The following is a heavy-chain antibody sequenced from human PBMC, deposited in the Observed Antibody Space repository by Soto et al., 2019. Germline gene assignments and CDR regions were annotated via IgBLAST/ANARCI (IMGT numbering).Heavy chain of an antibody. D-gene: IGHD2-8*01. CDR1: GGTFSSYA. CDR3: ARDGRGTNCNYYYYGMDV. CDR2: IIPIFGTA. J-gene: IGHJ6*02. V-gene: IGHV1-69*12. Sequence: QVQLVQSGAEVKKPGSSVKVSCKASGGTFSSYAISWVRQAPGQGLEWMGGIIPIFGTANYAQKFQGRVTITAEESTSTAYLELSSLRSEDTAVYYCARDGRGTNCNYYYYGMDVWGQGTTVTVSS.